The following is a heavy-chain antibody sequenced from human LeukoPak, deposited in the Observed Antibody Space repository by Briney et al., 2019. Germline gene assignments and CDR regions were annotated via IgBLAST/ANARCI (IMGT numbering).Heavy chain of an antibody. CDR2: IRYDGSNK. Sequence: GGSLRLSCAASGFTFSSYGMHWVRQAPGKGLEWVAFIRYDGSNKYYADSVKGRFTISRDNSKNTLYLQMNSLRSEDTAVYYCARAGGGPPSYWGQGTLVTVSS. V-gene: IGHV3-30*02. CDR3: ARAGGGPPSY. J-gene: IGHJ4*02. CDR1: GFTFSSYG. D-gene: IGHD2-15*01.